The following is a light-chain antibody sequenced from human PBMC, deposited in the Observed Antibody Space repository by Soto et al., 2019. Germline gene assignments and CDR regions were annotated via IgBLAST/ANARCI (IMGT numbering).Light chain of an antibody. CDR2: DAS. CDR1: QSVSIN. V-gene: IGKV3-11*01. J-gene: IGKJ4*01. CDR3: QKRSSWPPIT. Sequence: ELVLSQSAATLSLSPGERATLSPPATQSVSINLAWYQQKPGQAPRLLIYDASNRPTGIPARFTGSGSGTDFNLTISGLEPEDFAVYYCQKRSSWPPITFGGGTKVDI.